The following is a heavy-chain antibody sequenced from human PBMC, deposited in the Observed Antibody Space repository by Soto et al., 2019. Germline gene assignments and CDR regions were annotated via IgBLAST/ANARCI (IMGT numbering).Heavy chain of an antibody. CDR1: GFTFSDYY. CDR3: ARTGGSSPLFYYYYYMDV. J-gene: IGHJ6*03. Sequence: GESLKISCAASGFTFSDYYMSWIRQAPGKGLEWVSYISSSGSTIYYADSVKGRFTISRDNAKNSLYLQMNSLRAEDTAVYYCARTGGSSPLFYYYYYMDVWGKGTTVTVSS. CDR2: ISSSGSTI. V-gene: IGHV3-11*01. D-gene: IGHD6-6*01.